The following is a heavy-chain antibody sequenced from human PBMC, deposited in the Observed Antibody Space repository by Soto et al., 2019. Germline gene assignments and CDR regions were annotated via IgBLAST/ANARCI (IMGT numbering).Heavy chain of an antibody. Sequence: PGGSLRLSCAASGFTFSSHAMNWVRQAPGKGLEWLSYITSTSSTKHYAASVEGRFTISRDNAKNSLYLQMNSLRDEDTAVCYCARRITMVRGPYYYYAMDVWGQGTTVTVSS. J-gene: IGHJ6*02. V-gene: IGHV3-48*02. CDR3: ARRITMVRGPYYYYAMDV. CDR2: ITSTSSTK. D-gene: IGHD3-10*01. CDR1: GFTFSSHA.